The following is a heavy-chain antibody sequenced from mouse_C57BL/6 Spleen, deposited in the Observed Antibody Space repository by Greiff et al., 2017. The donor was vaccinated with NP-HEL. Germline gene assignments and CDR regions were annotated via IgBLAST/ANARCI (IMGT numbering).Heavy chain of an antibody. V-gene: IGHV1-80*01. CDR3: ARGGDYGNYVPLAY. J-gene: IGHJ3*01. Sequence: QVQLKQSGAELVKPGASVKISCKASGYAFSSYWMNWVKQRPGKGLEWIGQIYPGDGDTNYNGKFKGKATLTADKSSSTAYMQLSSLTSEDSAVYFCARGGDYGNYVPLAYWGQGTLVTVSA. D-gene: IGHD2-1*01. CDR2: IYPGDGDT. CDR1: GYAFSSYW.